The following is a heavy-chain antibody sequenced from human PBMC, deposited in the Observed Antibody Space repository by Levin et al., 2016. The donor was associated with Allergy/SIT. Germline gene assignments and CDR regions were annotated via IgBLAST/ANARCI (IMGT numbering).Heavy chain of an antibody. CDR3: ARVGYYYDSSGYLDY. Sequence: SVKVSCKASGGTFSSYAISWVRQAPGQGLEWMGGIIPIFGTANYAQKFQGRVTITADESTSTAYMELSSLRSEDTAVYYCARVGYYYDSSGYLDYWGQGTLVTVSS. V-gene: IGHV1-69*13. J-gene: IGHJ4*02. CDR2: IIPIFGTA. CDR1: GGTFSSYA. D-gene: IGHD3-22*01.